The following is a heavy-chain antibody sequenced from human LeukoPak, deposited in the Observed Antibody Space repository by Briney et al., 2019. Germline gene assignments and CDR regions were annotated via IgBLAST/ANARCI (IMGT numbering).Heavy chain of an antibody. CDR1: GFTFSSYG. CDR3: AKDGYSSSWFFDY. J-gene: IGHJ4*02. Sequence: GGSLRLSCAASGFTFSSYGMHWVRQAPGKGLEWVAFIRYDGSNKYYADSVKGRFTISRDNSKNTLYLQMNSLRAEDTAVYYCAKDGYSSSWFFDYWGQGTLVTVSS. CDR2: IRYDGSNK. V-gene: IGHV3-30*02. D-gene: IGHD6-13*01.